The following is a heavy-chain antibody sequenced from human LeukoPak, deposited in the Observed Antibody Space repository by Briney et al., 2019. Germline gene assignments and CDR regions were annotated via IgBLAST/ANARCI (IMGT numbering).Heavy chain of an antibody. CDR2: ISGTADSK. V-gene: IGHV3-23*01. J-gene: IGHJ3*02. CDR3: AKADATIGGAFDT. D-gene: IGHD3-16*01. CDR1: RFIFRNYA. Sequence: GGSLRLSCAASRFIFRNYAMSGVRQAPGRGLEWLGIISGTADSKYYAESVKGRLTISRDNPRSTLYLEMNILRAEDTAVYYCAKADATIGGAFDTWGQGTLVIVSS.